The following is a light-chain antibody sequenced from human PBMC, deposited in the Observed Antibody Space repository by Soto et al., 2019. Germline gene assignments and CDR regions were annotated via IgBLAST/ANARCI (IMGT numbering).Light chain of an antibody. V-gene: IGKV3-20*01. CDR2: RAS. Sequence: DILLTQSPGTLSLSPGERATLSCRASQSVPNNYLAWYQQKPGQAPRLLIFRASSSATGIPYRFSGSGSGTDFTLTISRLEPEDFAVYYCHQYTGSPFAFGGGTKVEI. CDR3: HQYTGSPFA. J-gene: IGKJ4*01. CDR1: QSVPNNY.